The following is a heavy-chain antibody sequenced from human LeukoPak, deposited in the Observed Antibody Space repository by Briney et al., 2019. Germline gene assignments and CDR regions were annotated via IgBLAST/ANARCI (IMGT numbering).Heavy chain of an antibody. Sequence: PGGSLRLSCAVSRLTFSSYGMHWVRQAPGKGLEWVAVIWYDGSNKYYADSVKGRFTISRDNSKNTLYLQMNSLRAEDTAVYYCAKDLMDYDILTGYYDYWGQGTLVTVSS. CDR1: RLTFSSYG. J-gene: IGHJ4*02. CDR3: AKDLMDYDILTGYYDY. D-gene: IGHD3-9*01. CDR2: IWYDGSNK. V-gene: IGHV3-33*06.